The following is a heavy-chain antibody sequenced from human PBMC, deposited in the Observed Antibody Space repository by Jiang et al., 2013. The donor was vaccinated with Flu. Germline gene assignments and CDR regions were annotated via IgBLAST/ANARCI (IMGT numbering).Heavy chain of an antibody. CDR3: ARERLVQGIDY. J-gene: IGHJ4*02. CDR2: IYYSGST. D-gene: IGHD6-19*01. Sequence: GLVKPSETLSLTCTVSGGSVSSGSYYWSWIRQPPGKGLEWIGYIYYSGSTNYNPSLKSRVTISVDTSKNQFSLKLSSVTAADTAVYYCARERLVQGIDYWGQGTLVTVSS. V-gene: IGHV4-61*01. CDR1: GGSVSSGSYY.